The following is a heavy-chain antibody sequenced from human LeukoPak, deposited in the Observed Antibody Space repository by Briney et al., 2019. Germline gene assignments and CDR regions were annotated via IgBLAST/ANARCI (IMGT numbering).Heavy chain of an antibody. Sequence: SETLSLTCTVSGGSISSYYWSWLRQPPGKGLEWIGYIYYSGSTNYNPSLKSRVTISVDTSKNQFSLKLSSVTAADTAVYYCARGGDWFDPWGQGTLVTVSS. CDR3: ARGGDWFDP. V-gene: IGHV4-59*01. J-gene: IGHJ5*02. CDR2: IYYSGST. CDR1: GGSISSYY.